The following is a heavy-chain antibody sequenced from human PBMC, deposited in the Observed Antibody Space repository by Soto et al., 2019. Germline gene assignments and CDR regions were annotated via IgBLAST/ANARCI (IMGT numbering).Heavy chain of an antibody. Sequence: PGKGLEWIGYIYYSGRTNYNPSLKSRVTILVDTSKNQFSLKLSSVTAADTAVYYCVRNVNTTRTSDSAYWGNGSLVTGS. CDR3: VRNVNTTRTSDSAY. D-gene: IGHD5-18*01. V-gene: IGHV4-59*01. CDR2: IYYSGRT. J-gene: IGHJ4*01.